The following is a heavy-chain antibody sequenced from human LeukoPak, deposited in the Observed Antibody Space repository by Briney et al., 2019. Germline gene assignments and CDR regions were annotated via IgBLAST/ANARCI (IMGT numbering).Heavy chain of an antibody. V-gene: IGHV1-2*02. D-gene: IGHD6-13*01. CDR1: GYTFTGYY. CDR3: ARFYGIAAGGQDAFDI. Sequence: ASVKVSCKASGYTFTGYYMHRVRQAPGQGLEWMGWINPNSGGTDYAQKFQGRVTMARDTSISTAYMELSRLRSDDTAVYYCARFYGIAAGGQDAFDIWGQGTLVTVSS. CDR2: INPNSGGT. J-gene: IGHJ3*02.